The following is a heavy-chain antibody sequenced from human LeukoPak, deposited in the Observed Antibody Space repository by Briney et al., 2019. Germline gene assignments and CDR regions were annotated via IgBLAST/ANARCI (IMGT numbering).Heavy chain of an antibody. D-gene: IGHD3-10*01. J-gene: IGHJ5*02. CDR1: GGSFSGYY. CDR3: ARLYYYGSGGTNWFDP. Sequence: SETLSLTCAVYGGSFSGYYWSWIRQPPGKGLEWIGEINHSGSTNYNPSLKSRVTISVDTSKNQFSLKLSSVTAADTAVYYCARLYYYGSGGTNWFDPWGQGTLVTVSS. CDR2: INHSGST. V-gene: IGHV4-34*01.